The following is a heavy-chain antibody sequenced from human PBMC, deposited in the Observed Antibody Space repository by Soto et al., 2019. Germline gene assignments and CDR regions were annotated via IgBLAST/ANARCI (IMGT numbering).Heavy chain of an antibody. CDR3: ARAFLTWDYVDTAMVTPFDY. CDR1: GFTFSSYA. CDR2: ISYDGSNK. V-gene: IGHV3-30-3*01. D-gene: IGHD5-18*01. Sequence: HPGGSLRLSCAASGFTFSSYAMHWVRQAPGKGLEWVAVISYDGSNKYYADSVKGRFTISRDNSKNTLYLQMNSLRAEDTAVYYCARAFLTWDYVDTAMVTPFDYWGQGTLVTVSS. J-gene: IGHJ4*02.